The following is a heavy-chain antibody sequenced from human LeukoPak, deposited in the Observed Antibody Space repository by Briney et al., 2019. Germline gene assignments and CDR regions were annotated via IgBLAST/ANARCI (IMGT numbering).Heavy chain of an antibody. CDR2: IYPGDSHT. J-gene: IGHJ4*02. CDR1: GYSFTSYW. CDR3: ARHPSGRGAFDY. Sequence: GESLKISCKGSGYSFTSYWIGWERQMPGKGLEWMGIIYPGDSHTTYSPSFQGQVTISADKSINTAYLQWSSLKASDTAMYYCARHPSGRGAFDYWGQGTLVTVSS. V-gene: IGHV5-51*01.